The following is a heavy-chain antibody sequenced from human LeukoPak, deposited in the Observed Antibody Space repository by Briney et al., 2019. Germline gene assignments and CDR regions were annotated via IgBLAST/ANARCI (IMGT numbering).Heavy chain of an antibody. CDR1: GGSFSSHF. J-gene: IGHJ6*03. V-gene: IGHV4-4*07. D-gene: IGHD3-10*01. Sequence: SETLSLTCSVSGGSFSSHFWSWVRQPARKGLEWIGRIYPSGYTNYNPSLKSRVTLSVDTSKTQFYLSLSSVTAADTAVYYCAREDSGSYYNFYYFYMDVWGKGTTVTISS. CDR2: IYPSGYT. CDR3: AREDSGSYYNFYYFYMDV.